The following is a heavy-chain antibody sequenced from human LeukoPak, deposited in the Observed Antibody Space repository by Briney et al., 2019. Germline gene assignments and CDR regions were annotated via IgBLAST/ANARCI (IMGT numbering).Heavy chain of an antibody. J-gene: IGHJ4*02. CDR2: IKQDGSEK. CDR3: AREGTMLVRGVSYFDY. Sequence: GGSLRLSCAASTFTFNTYWMSWVRQAPGKGLEWVANIKQDGSEKHYVDSVKGRFTISRDNAKNSLYLQMNSLRAEDTAVYYCAREGTMLVRGVSYFDYWGQGTLVTVSS. V-gene: IGHV3-7*01. D-gene: IGHD3-10*01. CDR1: TFTFNTYW.